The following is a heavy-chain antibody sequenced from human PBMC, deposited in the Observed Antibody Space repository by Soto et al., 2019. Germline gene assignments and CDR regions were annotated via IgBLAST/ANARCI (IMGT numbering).Heavy chain of an antibody. J-gene: IGHJ4*02. Sequence: PGESLKISCKGSGYSFTSYWIGWVRQMPGKGLEWMGIIYPGDSDTRYSPSFQGQVTISADKSISTAYLQWSSLKASDTAMYYYARQRVAVAGTFDYWGQGTLVTVSS. D-gene: IGHD6-19*01. V-gene: IGHV5-51*01. CDR2: IYPGDSDT. CDR1: GYSFTSYW. CDR3: ARQRVAVAGTFDY.